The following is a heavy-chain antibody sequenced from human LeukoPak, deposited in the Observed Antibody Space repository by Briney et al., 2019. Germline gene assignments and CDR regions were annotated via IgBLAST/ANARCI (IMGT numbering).Heavy chain of an antibody. D-gene: IGHD6-13*01. CDR1: GASISSGGYY. V-gene: IGHV4-31*03. CDR2: IYDSGST. J-gene: IGHJ6*03. Sequence: SQTLSLTCTVSGASISSGGYYWSWIRQYPGKGLEWIGCIYDSGSTFYTPSLKSRVSISLGTSKNQCSLRVISVTAADTAVYFCARNTGIAAVGNPPYYFYYYMDVWGKGTTVTVSS. CDR3: ARNTGIAAVGNPPYYFYYYMDV.